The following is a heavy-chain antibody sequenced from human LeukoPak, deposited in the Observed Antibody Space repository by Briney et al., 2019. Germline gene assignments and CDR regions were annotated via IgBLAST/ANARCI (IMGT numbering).Heavy chain of an antibody. D-gene: IGHD1-26*01. CDR1: GFTFSSYW. CDR2: INSDGSST. Sequence: GSLRLSCAASGFTFSSYWMHWVRQAPGKGLVWVSRINSDGSSTAYADSVKSRFTISRDNAKNTLYLQMNSLTDEDTAVYYCASPTGSYGSRIDYWGQGTLVTVSS. J-gene: IGHJ4*02. V-gene: IGHV3-74*01. CDR3: ASPTGSYGSRIDY.